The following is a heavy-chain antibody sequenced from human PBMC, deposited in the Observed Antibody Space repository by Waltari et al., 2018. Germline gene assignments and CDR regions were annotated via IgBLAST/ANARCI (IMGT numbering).Heavy chain of an antibody. CDR2: ISSSGSTI. CDR3: ARDTLGQYYYYGMDV. V-gene: IGHV3-48*03. J-gene: IGHJ6*02. Sequence: EVQLVESGGGLVQPGGSLRLSCAASGFTFSSYEMNWVRQAPGKGLEWVSYISSSGSTIYYADAVKGRFTISRDNAKNTLYLQMNSLRAEDTAVYYCARDTLGQYYYYGMDVWGQGTTVTVSS. D-gene: IGHD3-16*01. CDR1: GFTFSSYE.